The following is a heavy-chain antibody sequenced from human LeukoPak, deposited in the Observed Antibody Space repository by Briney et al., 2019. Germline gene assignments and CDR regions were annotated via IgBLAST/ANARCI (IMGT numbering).Heavy chain of an antibody. CDR2: ISYDGSNK. CDR1: GFTFSSYG. CDR3: AKDEAATYYYDSSGYPH. V-gene: IGHV3-30*18. Sequence: SGGSLRLSCAASGFTFSSYGMHWVRQAPGKGLEWVAVISYDGSNKYYADSVKGRFTISRDNSKNTLYLQMNSLRAEDTAVYYCAKDEAATYYYDSSGYPHWGQGTLVTVSS. D-gene: IGHD3-22*01. J-gene: IGHJ4*02.